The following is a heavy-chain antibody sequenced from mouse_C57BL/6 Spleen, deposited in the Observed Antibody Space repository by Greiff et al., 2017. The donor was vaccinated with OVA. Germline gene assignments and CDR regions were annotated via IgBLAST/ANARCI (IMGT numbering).Heavy chain of an antibody. CDR1: GYSITSGYY. J-gene: IGHJ1*03. D-gene: IGHD1-2*01. V-gene: IGHV3-6*01. Sequence: ESGPGLVKPSQSLSLTCSVTGYSITSGYYWNWIRQFPGNKLEWMGYISYDGSNNYNPSLKNRISITRDTSKNQFFLKLNSVTTEDTATYYCAGKGFYYGPSYWYFDVWGTGTTVTVSS. CDR2: ISYDGSN. CDR3: AGKGFYYGPSYWYFDV.